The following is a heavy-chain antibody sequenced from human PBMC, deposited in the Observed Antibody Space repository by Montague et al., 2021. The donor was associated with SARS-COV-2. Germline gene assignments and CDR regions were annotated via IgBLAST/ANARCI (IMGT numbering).Heavy chain of an antibody. D-gene: IGHD2-2*01. CDR2: ISYDGSNK. Sequence: SLRLSCAVSGYTFSSYGIHWVRQAPGKGLEWVAVISYDGSNKHYADSVKGRFTISRDISKNTLYLQMNSLRAEDTAVYYCAKDQGDCSSSRCFRGWTYYYYGMDVWGQGTTVTVSS. V-gene: IGHV3-30*18. J-gene: IGHJ6*02. CDR1: GYTFSSYG. CDR3: AKDQGDCSSSRCFRGWTYYYYGMDV.